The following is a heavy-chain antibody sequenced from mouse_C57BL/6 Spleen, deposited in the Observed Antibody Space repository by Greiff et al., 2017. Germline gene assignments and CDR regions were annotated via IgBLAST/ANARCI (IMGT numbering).Heavy chain of an antibody. CDR2: IYPGSGST. D-gene: IGHD1-1*01. V-gene: IGHV1-55*01. J-gene: IGHJ4*01. CDR1: GYTFTSYW. CDR3: ERLGDTTLYYYAMDY. Sequence: QVQLKQPGAELVKPGASVKMSCKASGYTFTSYWITWVKQRPGQGLEWIGDIYPGSGSTNYNEKFKSKATLTVDTSSSTAYMQLSSLTSEDSAVYYCERLGDTTLYYYAMDYWGQGTSVTVSS.